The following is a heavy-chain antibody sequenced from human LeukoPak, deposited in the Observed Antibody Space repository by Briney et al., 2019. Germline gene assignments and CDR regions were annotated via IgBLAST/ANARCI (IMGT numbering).Heavy chain of an antibody. CDR2: FSHSGIT. V-gene: IGHV4-4*02. CDR1: GASISRGSW. D-gene: IGHD1-1*01. CDR3: ARNGGHDQEH. J-gene: IGHJ4*02. Sequence: SGTLSLTCDVSGASISRGSWWSWVRQPPGKGLEWIGEFSHSGITNFNPSLKSRVTISVDKSRNQFSLNLISVTAADAAVYFCARNGGHDQEHWGQGTLVTVSS.